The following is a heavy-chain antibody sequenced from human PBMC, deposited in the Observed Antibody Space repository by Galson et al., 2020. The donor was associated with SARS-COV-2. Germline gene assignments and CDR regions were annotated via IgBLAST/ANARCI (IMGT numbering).Heavy chain of an antibody. CDR2: IYHSGST. Sequence: SETLSLTCTVSGYSISSGYYWGWIRQPPGKGLEWIGSIYHSGSTYYNPSLKSRVTISVDTSKNQFSLKLRSVTAADTAVYYCARGGSRPVMVFDYYYFYMDVWGKGTTVTVSS. V-gene: IGHV4-38-2*02. CDR1: GYSISSGYY. J-gene: IGHJ6*03. D-gene: IGHD5-18*01. CDR3: ARGGSRPVMVFDYYYFYMDV.